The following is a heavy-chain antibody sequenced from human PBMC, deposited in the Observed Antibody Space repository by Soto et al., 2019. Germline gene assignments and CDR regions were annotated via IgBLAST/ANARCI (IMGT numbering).Heavy chain of an antibody. V-gene: IGHV3-15*01. CDR1: GFTFSSAW. CDR2: IKSKTDGGTT. CDR3: TTVGRTFLGWQSKDY. J-gene: IGHJ4*02. D-gene: IGHD3-3*01. Sequence: GGSLRLSCAASGFTFSSAWMSWVRQAPGKGLEWVGRIKSKTDGGTTDYAAPVKGRFMISRDDSKNRLYLQINRLKSDDTAVYYCTTVGRTFLGWQSKDYWGQGTLVTVSS.